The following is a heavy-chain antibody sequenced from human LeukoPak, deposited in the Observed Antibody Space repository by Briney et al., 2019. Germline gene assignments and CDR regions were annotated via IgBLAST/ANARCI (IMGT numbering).Heavy chain of an antibody. D-gene: IGHD2-2*01. J-gene: IGHJ4*02. V-gene: IGHV4-30-4*01. CDR2: TYHRGSP. CDR1: GGAISSGDYF. Sequence: SETLSLTCTVSGGAISSGDYFWSWIRQPPGKALEWIAYTYHRGSPFYKSSLKSRVTTSVDTSKNQFSLKLSSMTAADTAVYYCARLVCTSASCYAPSHLDYWGQGILVTVSS. CDR3: ARLVCTSASCYAPSHLDY.